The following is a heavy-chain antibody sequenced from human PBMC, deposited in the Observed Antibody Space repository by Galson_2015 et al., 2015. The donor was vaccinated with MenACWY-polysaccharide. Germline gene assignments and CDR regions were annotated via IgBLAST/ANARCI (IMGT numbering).Heavy chain of an antibody. V-gene: IGHV4-61*03. CDR3: ARGRALTDY. CDR2: IFYTGST. Sequence: IFYTGSTTYNPSLKSRVTISIDASESHFSLNLTSVTAADTAVYYCARGRALTDYWGQGTLVTVSS. J-gene: IGHJ4*02.